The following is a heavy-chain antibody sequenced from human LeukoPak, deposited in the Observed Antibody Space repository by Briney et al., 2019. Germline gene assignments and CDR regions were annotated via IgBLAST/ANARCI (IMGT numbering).Heavy chain of an antibody. Sequence: PGGSLRLSCTASGFTFSGRYMDWVRQAPGKGLEWVGRSRDRANGYTPEYAASVRGRFTISRDDSETSMYLQMNSLKTEDSAVYYRTRGGTSSVAYYYHMDVWGQGTTVTVSS. CDR2: SRDRANGYTP. CDR3: TRGGTSSVAYYYHMDV. D-gene: IGHD1-26*01. CDR1: GFTFSGRY. V-gene: IGHV3-72*01. J-gene: IGHJ6*02.